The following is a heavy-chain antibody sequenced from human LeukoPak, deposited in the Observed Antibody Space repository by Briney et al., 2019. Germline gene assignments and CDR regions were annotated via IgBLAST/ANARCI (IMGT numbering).Heavy chain of an antibody. Sequence: SETLSLTCTVSGGSISSYYWSWIRQSPGKGLEWIGYIYYSGSTNYNPSLKSRVTISVDTSKNQFSLKLSSVTAADTAVYYCARDGYSGNDGLWGQGTLVTVSS. CDR1: GGSISSYY. V-gene: IGHV4-59*01. J-gene: IGHJ4*02. D-gene: IGHD5-12*01. CDR2: IYYSGST. CDR3: ARDGYSGNDGL.